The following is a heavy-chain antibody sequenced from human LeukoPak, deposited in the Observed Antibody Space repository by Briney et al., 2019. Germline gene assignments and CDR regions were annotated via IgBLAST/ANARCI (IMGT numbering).Heavy chain of an antibody. CDR2: IYYSGST. V-gene: IGHV4-59*08. J-gene: IGHJ4*02. Sequence: PSETLSLTCTVSGGSISSYYWSWIRQPPGKGLEWIGYIYYSGSTNYNPSLKSRVTISVDTSKNQFSLKLSSVTAADTAVYYCARRGEAAVAGTGGFDYWGQGTLVTVSS. D-gene: IGHD6-19*01. CDR1: GGSISSYY. CDR3: ARRGEAAVAGTGGFDY.